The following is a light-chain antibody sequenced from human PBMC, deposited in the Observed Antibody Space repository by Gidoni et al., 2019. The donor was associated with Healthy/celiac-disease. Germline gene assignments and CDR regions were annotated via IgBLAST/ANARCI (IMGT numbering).Light chain of an antibody. CDR3: QQYYNYPRT. CDR2: DAS. V-gene: IGKV1-8*01. J-gene: IGKJ1*01. CDR1: QGVSNY. Sequence: IRVTQSPSSFSASTGDRVTITCRASQGVSNYLAWFQLKPGKAPRLLIYDASTLQSGVPSRFSGSGSGTDFTLTISLLKSEDFATYYCQQYYNYPRTFGQGTKVEIK.